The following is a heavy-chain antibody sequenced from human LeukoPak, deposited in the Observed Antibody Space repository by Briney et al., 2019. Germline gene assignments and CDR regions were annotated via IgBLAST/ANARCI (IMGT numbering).Heavy chain of an antibody. J-gene: IGHJ5*02. CDR3: AIFDFLFGEIDNWFDP. D-gene: IGHD3-16*01. V-gene: IGHV5-51*01. CDR2: IYPGDSDT. Sequence: GESLKISCKGSGYSFTIYWIGWVRQMPGKGLEWMGIIYPGDSDTRYSPSFQGQVTISADKSISTAYLQWSSLRASDTAMYYCAIFDFLFGEIDNWFDPWGQGTQVTVSS. CDR1: GYSFTIYW.